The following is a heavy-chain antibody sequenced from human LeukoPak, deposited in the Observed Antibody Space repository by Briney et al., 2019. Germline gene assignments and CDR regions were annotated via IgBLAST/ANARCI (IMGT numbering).Heavy chain of an antibody. Sequence: TGGSLRLSCAASGFTVSSNYMSWVRQAPGKGLEWVSVIYSGGSTYYADSVKGRFTISRDNSKNTLYLQMNSLRAEDTAVYYCARELEVTDTYAFDIWGQGTMVTVSS. CDR1: GFTVSSNY. CDR3: ARELEVTDTYAFDI. J-gene: IGHJ3*02. D-gene: IGHD2-21*02. V-gene: IGHV3-53*01. CDR2: IYSGGST.